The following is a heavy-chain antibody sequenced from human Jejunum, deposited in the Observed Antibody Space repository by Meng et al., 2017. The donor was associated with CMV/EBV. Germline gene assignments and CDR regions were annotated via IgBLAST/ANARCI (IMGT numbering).Heavy chain of an antibody. CDR2: IRYNGNKK. CDR1: YA. CDR3: AKVVRSGDYYYGMDV. V-gene: IGHV3-30*02. D-gene: IGHD3-10*01. Sequence: YAMHWVRQAPGKVLEWVSFIRYNGNKKFYADSVKGRFTISRDNSNSTLYLQMNSLRAEDTAVYYCAKVVRSGDYYYGMDVWGLGTTVTVSS. J-gene: IGHJ6*02.